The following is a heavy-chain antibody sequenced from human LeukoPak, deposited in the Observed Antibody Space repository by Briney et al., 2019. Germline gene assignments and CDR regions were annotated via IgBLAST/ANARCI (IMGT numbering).Heavy chain of an antibody. CDR2: ISAYNGNT. D-gene: IGHD3-22*01. CDR3: ARDFRDYDSSGYYYENWFDP. CDR1: GYTFTSYG. J-gene: IGHJ5*02. V-gene: IGHV1-18*01. Sequence: GASVKVSCKASGYTFTSYGISWVRQAPGQGLEWMGWISAYNGNTNYAQKLQGRVTMTTGTSTSTAYMELRSLRSDDTAVYYCARDFRDYDSSGYYYENWFDPWGQGTLVTVSS.